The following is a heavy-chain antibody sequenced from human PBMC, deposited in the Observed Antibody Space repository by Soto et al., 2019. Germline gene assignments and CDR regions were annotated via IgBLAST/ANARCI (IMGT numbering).Heavy chain of an antibody. J-gene: IGHJ5*02. CDR3: ARDEFGVVPESTIFAH. V-gene: IGHV3-30-3*01. D-gene: IGHD3-3*01. CDR2: ISYDGSNK. Sequence: GGSLRLSCAASGFTFSSYAMHWVRQAPGKGLEWVAVISYDGSNKYYADSVKGRFTISRDNSKNTLYLQMNSLRAEDTAVYYCARDEFGVVPESTIFAHWGQGTLVTVSS. CDR1: GFTFSSYA.